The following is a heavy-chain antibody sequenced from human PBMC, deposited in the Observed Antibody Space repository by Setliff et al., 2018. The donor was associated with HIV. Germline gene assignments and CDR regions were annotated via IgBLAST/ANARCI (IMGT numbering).Heavy chain of an antibody. CDR2: ITTSSGYM. Sequence: KPGGSLRLSCAASGFTFSTYGMQWVRQAPGKGLEWVSSITTSSGYMYYTDSVKGRFTISRDNAKNSLYLQMNSLRVEDTAVYYCAVGPRWLPTYFHYWGQGTLVTVSS. CDR1: GFTFSTYG. J-gene: IGHJ4*02. V-gene: IGHV3-21*06. D-gene: IGHD6-19*01. CDR3: AVGPRWLPTYFHY.